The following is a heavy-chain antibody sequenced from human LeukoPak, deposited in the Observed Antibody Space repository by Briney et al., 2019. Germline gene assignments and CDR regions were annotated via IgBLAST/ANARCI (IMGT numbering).Heavy chain of an antibody. D-gene: IGHD1-7*01. J-gene: IGHJ3*02. CDR2: IYYSGST. CDR1: GGSISSSSYY. Sequence: SETLSLTCTVSGGSISSSSYYWGWIRQPPGKGLEWLGSIYYSGSTYYNPSLTSRCAISVDTSKNQFSLKLSSVTAPDTAVYYCARHDGGWELPDAFDIWGRGTRVTVSS. CDR3: ARHDGGWELPDAFDI. V-gene: IGHV4-39*01.